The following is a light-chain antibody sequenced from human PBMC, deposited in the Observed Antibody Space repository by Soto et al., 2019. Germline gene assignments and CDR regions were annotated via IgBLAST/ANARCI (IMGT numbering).Light chain of an antibody. Sequence: DVVMTQSPLSLPVTLGQPAAISCRSSQSLVYSDGNTYLNWFQQRPGQSPRRLIYKVSNRDPGVPDRFSGSGSGTDFTLKISRVEAEDFGVYYCMQGTDRLLFGHGTKVDIK. CDR3: MQGTDRLL. CDR2: KVS. CDR1: QSLVYSDGNTY. V-gene: IGKV2-30*01. J-gene: IGKJ3*01.